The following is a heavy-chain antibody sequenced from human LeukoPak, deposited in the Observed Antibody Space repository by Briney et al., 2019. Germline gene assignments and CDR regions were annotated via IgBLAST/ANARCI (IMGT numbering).Heavy chain of an antibody. CDR1: GYTFTGYY. V-gene: IGHV1-2*02. CDR3: ARQWGVYGGSVGGIDY. CDR2: INPNSGGT. Sequence: ASVKVSCKASGYTFTGYYMHWVRQAPGQGLEWMGWINPNSGGTNYAQEFQGRVTITRDTSASTAYMELSSRRSEDTAVYYCARQWGVYGGSVGGIDYWGQGTLVTVSS. J-gene: IGHJ4*02. D-gene: IGHD5-12*01.